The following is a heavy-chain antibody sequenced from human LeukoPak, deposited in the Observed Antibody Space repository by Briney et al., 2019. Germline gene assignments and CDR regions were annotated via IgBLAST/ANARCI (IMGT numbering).Heavy chain of an antibody. V-gene: IGHV4-4*07. Sequence: SETLSLTCTVSGGSLSSFHWSWIRQPAGKGLEWIGRIYASGITNYNPSLKSRVTMSLDTSKNQFSLELNSVTAADTAVYYCARTWIPVPFDYWGQGTLVTVSS. CDR2: IYASGIT. D-gene: IGHD5-18*01. CDR3: ARTWIPVPFDY. J-gene: IGHJ4*02. CDR1: GGSLSSFH.